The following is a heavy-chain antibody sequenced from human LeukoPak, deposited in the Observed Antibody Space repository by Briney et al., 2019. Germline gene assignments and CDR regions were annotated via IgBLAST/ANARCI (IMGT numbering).Heavy chain of an antibody. J-gene: IGHJ3*02. D-gene: IGHD2-2*01. CDR1: GFTFSSYS. CDR3: ARDYCSSTSCLEAFDI. CDR2: ISSSSSYI. V-gene: IGHV3-21*01. Sequence: GGSLRLSCAASGFTFSSYSMNWVRQAPGKGLEWVSSISSSSSYIYYADSVKGRFTISRDNAKNSLYLQMNSLRAEDTAVYYCARDYCSSTSCLEAFDIWGQGTMVTVSS.